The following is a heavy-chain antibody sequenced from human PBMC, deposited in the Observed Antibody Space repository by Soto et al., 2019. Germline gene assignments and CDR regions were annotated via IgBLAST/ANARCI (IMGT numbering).Heavy chain of an antibody. D-gene: IGHD5-12*01. CDR2: IYSGGST. V-gene: IGHV3-53*01. J-gene: IGHJ4*02. Sequence: PGGSLRLSCAASGFAVSSNYMSLFRQAPGKWLEWVSVIYSGGSTYYADSVKGRFTISRDNSKNTLYLQMNSLRAEDTAVYYCARVGRGYDFDYWGQGTLVTVSS. CDR1: GFAVSSNY. CDR3: ARVGRGYDFDY.